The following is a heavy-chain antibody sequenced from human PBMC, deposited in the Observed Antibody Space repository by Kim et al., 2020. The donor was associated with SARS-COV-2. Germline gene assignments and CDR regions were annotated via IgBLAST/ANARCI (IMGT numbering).Heavy chain of an antibody. D-gene: IGHD1-26*01. CDR2: IYYSGST. CDR3: ARLHGGATVDY. V-gene: IGHV4-39*01. CDR1: GGSISSSSYY. Sequence: SETLSLTCTVSGGSISSSSYYWGWIRQPPGKGLEWIGSIYYSGSTYYNPSLKSRVTISVDTSKNQFSLKLSSVTAADTAVYYCARLHGGATVDYWGQGTLVTVSS. J-gene: IGHJ4*02.